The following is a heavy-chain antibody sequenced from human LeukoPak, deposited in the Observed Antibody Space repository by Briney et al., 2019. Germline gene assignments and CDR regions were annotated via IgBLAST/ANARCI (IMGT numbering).Heavy chain of an antibody. CDR2: ISWNSGSI. CDR1: GFTFDDYA. D-gene: IGHD6-19*01. V-gene: IGHV3-9*03. Sequence: GRSLRLSCAASGFTFDDYAMHWVRQAPGKGLEWVSGISWNSGSIGYADSVKGRFTISRDNAKNSLYLQMNSLRAEDMALYYCAKDVGQWLVRGYFDYWGQGTLVTASS. CDR3: AKDVGQWLVRGYFDY. J-gene: IGHJ4*02.